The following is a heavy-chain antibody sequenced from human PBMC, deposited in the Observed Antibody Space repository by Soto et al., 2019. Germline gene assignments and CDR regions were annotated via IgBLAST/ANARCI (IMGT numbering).Heavy chain of an antibody. CDR1: GFSVSSNY. CDR3: ARPLGARHAYDI. V-gene: IGHV3-66*01. CDR2: VYSDGAT. J-gene: IGHJ3*02. D-gene: IGHD1-26*01. Sequence: EVPLVESGGGLVQPGGSLRLSCTVSGFSVSSNYMNWVRQAPGKGLAWVSVVYSDGATDYADSVKGRFTISTDNLKNTVYLQMNDLRAEDTALYYCARPLGARHAYDIWGQGTMVTVSS.